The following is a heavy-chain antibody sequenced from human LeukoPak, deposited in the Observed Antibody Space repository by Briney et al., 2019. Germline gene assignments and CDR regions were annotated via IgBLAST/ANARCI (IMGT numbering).Heavy chain of an antibody. J-gene: IGHJ6*03. V-gene: IGHV3-20*04. D-gene: IGHD7-27*01. CDR2: INSNGGSK. Sequence: SGGSLRLSCAASGFTFDDYGMSWVRQAPGKGLEWVSGINSNGGSKGLADSVKGRFTISRDNAKNSLYLQMNSLRVEDTALYYCARFHTNWGPRFYYYLDVWGKGTTVTVSS. CDR3: ARFHTNWGPRFYYYLDV. CDR1: GFTFDDYG.